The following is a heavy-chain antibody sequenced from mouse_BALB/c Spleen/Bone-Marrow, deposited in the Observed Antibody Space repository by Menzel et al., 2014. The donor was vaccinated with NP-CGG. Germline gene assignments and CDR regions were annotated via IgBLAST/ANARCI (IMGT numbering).Heavy chain of an antibody. CDR3: AMTARVTLAWFAY. CDR2: IDPYYGGT. V-gene: IGHV1-39*01. D-gene: IGHD3-2*01. Sequence: EFQLPPSGPEPEKPGASVKISCRASGYSFTGYNMYWVKQSNGKSLEWIGHIDPYYGGTSYNQKFKGTATLTVDHSSSTAYLQLKSLTPEDSAVYYCAMTARVTLAWFAYWGQGTL. J-gene: IGHJ3*01. CDR1: GYSFTGYN.